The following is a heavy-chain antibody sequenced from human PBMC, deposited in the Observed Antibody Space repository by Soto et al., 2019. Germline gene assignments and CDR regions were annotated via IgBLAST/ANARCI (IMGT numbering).Heavy chain of an antibody. Sequence: QVQLVESGGGVVQPGRSLRLSCAASGLTFSSYAMHWVRQAPGKGLEWVAGISYDGSNKYYADSVKGRFTISRDNSKNTLYLQMNRLRPEDTAVHYCGKGDYGDYSSFDYWGQGTLVTVSS. CDR3: GKGDYGDYSSFDY. CDR2: ISYDGSNK. V-gene: IGHV3-30-3*02. CDR1: GLTFSSYA. D-gene: IGHD4-17*01. J-gene: IGHJ4*02.